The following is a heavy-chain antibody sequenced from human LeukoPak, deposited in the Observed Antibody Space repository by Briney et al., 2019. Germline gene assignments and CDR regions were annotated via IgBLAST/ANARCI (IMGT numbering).Heavy chain of an antibody. Sequence: SETLSLTCTVSGGSISSGDYYWSWIRQPPGKGLEWIGYIYYSGSTYYNPSLKSRVTISVDTSKSQFSLKPSSVTAADTAVYYCARGKSSTSFDYWGQGTLVTVSS. CDR2: IYYSGST. CDR1: GGSISSGDYY. D-gene: IGHD2-2*01. CDR3: ARGKSSTSFDY. V-gene: IGHV4-30-4*01. J-gene: IGHJ4*02.